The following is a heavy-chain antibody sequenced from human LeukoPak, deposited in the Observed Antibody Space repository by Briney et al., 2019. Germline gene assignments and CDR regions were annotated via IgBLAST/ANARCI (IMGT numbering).Heavy chain of an antibody. Sequence: PSETLSLTCTVSGGSISSYYWSWIRQPPGKGLEWIGYIYYSGSTNYNPSLKSRVTISVDTSKNQFSLKLSSVTAADTAVYYCARFNYYDSSGHAFDIWSQGTMVTVSS. CDR3: ARFNYYDSSGHAFDI. V-gene: IGHV4-59*01. J-gene: IGHJ3*02. CDR2: IYYSGST. D-gene: IGHD3-22*01. CDR1: GGSISSYY.